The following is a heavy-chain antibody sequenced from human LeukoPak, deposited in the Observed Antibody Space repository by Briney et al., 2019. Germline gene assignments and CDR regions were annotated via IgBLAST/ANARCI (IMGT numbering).Heavy chain of an antibody. V-gene: IGHV4-34*01. D-gene: IGHD2-15*01. J-gene: IGHJ4*02. CDR1: GGSFSGYY. Sequence: SETLSLTCAVYGGSFSGYYWSWIWQPPGKGLEWIGEINHSGSTNYNPSLESRVTMSVDTSKHQFSLKLSSVIAADTAVYYCARLPYCSGGSCYFDYWGQGTLVTVSS. CDR3: ARLPYCSGGSCYFDY. CDR2: INHSGST.